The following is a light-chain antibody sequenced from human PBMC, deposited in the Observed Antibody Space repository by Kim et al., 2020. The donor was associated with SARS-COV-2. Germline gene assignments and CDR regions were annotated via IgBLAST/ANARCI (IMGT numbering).Light chain of an antibody. Sequence: SSELTQDPAVSVALGQTVRITCQGDSLRSYYATRYQQKPGQAPILVIYGKNNRPSGIPDRFSGSSSGNTASLTITGTQAGDEADYYCNSRVSNDNVVFGGGTQLTVL. V-gene: IGLV3-19*01. CDR2: GKN. CDR1: SLRSYY. J-gene: IGLJ2*01. CDR3: NSRVSNDNVV.